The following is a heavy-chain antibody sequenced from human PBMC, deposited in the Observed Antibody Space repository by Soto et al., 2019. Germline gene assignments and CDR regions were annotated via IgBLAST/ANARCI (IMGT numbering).Heavy chain of an antibody. J-gene: IGHJ4*02. CDR2: INAGNGNT. Sequence: ASVTGSCKAAGYAFTSYARDWVRQAPGQRLEWMGWINAGNGNTKYSQNFQGRVTITRDTSASTAYMELSSLRSEDTAVYYCARVRSSGWYFDYWGQGTLVTVSS. D-gene: IGHD6-19*01. CDR3: ARVRSSGWYFDY. CDR1: GYAFTSYA. V-gene: IGHV1-3*01.